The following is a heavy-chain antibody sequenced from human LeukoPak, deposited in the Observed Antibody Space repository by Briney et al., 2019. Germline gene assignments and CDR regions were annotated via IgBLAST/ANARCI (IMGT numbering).Heavy chain of an antibody. Sequence: ASVKVSCKASGYTFTGYYMHCVRQAPGQGLEWMGWINPNSGGTNYAQKFQGRVTMTRDTSISTAYMELSRLRSDDTAVYYCARFVVVPAAIDYWGQGTLVTVSS. CDR3: ARFVVVPAAIDY. D-gene: IGHD2-2*01. J-gene: IGHJ4*02. CDR1: GYTFTGYY. CDR2: INPNSGGT. V-gene: IGHV1-2*02.